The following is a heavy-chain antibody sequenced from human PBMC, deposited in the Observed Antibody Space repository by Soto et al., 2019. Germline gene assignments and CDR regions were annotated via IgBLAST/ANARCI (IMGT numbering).Heavy chain of an antibody. V-gene: IGHV3-74*01. CDR2: ISSDGSST. CDR1: GFTFSSYW. J-gene: IGHJ4*02. CDR3: ARGRGGAPRVVDY. D-gene: IGHD1-26*01. Sequence: EVQLVESGGGLVQPGGSLRLSCAASGFTFSSYWMHWVRQAPGKGLVWVSCISSDGSSTTYADSVKGRFTISRDNAKNTLYLQMNSLRAEDTAVYYCARGRGGAPRVVDYWGQGTLVTVSS.